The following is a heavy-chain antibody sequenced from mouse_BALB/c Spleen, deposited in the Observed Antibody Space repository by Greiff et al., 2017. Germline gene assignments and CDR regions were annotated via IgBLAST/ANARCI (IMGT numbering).Heavy chain of an antibody. J-gene: IGHJ3*01. CDR3: AREYDYDVFAY. D-gene: IGHD2-4*01. CDR1: GFSLTSYG. CDR2: IWAGGST. V-gene: IGHV2-9*02. Sequence: VHLVESGPGLVAPSQSLSITCTVSGFSLTSYGVHWVRQPPGKGLEWLGVIWAGGSTNYNSALMSRLSISKDNSKRQVFLKMNSLQTDDTAMYYCAREYDYDVFAYWGQGTLVTVSA.